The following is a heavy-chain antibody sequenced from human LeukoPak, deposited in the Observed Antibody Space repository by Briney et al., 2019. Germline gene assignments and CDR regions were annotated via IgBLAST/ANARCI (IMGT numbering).Heavy chain of an antibody. CDR2: ISYDGNNY. Sequence: GGSLRLSCAASGVTFSSYGMHWVRQALGKGLEWVAVISYDGNNYYYAASVKGRFTISRDNSESTLYLQMNSLRAEDTALYYCAGRDYSGAFDIWGQGTMVTVSS. CDR1: GVTFSSYG. D-gene: IGHD4-17*01. J-gene: IGHJ3*02. V-gene: IGHV3-30*03. CDR3: AGRDYSGAFDI.